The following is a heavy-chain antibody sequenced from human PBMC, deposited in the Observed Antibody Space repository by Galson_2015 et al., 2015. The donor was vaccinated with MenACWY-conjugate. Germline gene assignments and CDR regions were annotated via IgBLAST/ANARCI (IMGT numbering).Heavy chain of an antibody. CDR1: GYTFTTYG. Sequence: SVKVSCKASGYTFTTYGIGWVRQAPGQGLEWVGWMSTVSDIRKHREKFEDRVTMTTDTSTTTVTMEMKSLRSDDTAVYYCVRWGYDYGDYWGQGTLVTVSS. CDR3: VRWGYDYGDY. D-gene: IGHD2-15*01. J-gene: IGHJ4*02. V-gene: IGHV1-18*01. CDR2: MSTVSDIR.